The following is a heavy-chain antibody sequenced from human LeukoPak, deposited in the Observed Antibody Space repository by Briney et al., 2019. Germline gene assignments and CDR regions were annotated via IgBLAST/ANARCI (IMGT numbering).Heavy chain of an antibody. Sequence: PGGSLRLSCEASGFTFSSAWMSWVRQAPGKGLEWLGRIKRNSDGGTTDFAAPVRGRFTISRDDSRNTLYLQMSSLKTEDTAVYYCTTVTTVVTHWGQGTLVTVSS. CDR1: GFTFSSAW. V-gene: IGHV3-15*01. CDR3: TTVTTVVTH. CDR2: IKRNSDGGTT. D-gene: IGHD4-23*01. J-gene: IGHJ4*02.